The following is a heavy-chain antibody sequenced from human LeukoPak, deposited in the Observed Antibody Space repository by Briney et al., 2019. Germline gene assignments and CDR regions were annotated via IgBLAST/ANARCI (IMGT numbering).Heavy chain of an antibody. CDR2: IYQRATV. CDR1: GYSISSGYF. D-gene: IGHD6-19*01. CDR3: ARVGDSGWPDYFDY. V-gene: IGHV4-38-2*02. J-gene: IGHJ4*02. Sequence: SETLSLTCNVSGYSISSGYFWGWVRQAPGKGLERIGSIYQRATVHYNPSLKSRVTISVDTSKNQFSLKLSSVTAADTAVYYCARVGDSGWPDYFDYWGQGTLVTVSS.